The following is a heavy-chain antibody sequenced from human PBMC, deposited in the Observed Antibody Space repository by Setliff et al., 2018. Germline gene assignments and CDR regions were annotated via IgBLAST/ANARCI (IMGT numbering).Heavy chain of an antibody. J-gene: IGHJ4*02. V-gene: IGHV3-30*01. CDR2: ISYDGSNK. Sequence: GGSLRLSCADSGFTFSTYAMHWVRQAPGKGLEWVAFISYDGSNKYYADSVKGRFTISRDNSKNTLYLQMNSLRVEDTAVYYCARSAVAVPGQFYFDFWGQGTLVTVSS. CDR1: GFTFSTYA. CDR3: ARSAVAVPGQFYFDF. D-gene: IGHD6-19*01.